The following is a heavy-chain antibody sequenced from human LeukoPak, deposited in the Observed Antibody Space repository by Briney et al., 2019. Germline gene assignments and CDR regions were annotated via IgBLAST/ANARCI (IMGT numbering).Heavy chain of an antibody. D-gene: IGHD3-22*01. J-gene: IGHJ4*02. CDR1: GYTFTGYY. V-gene: IGHV1-2*02. CDR2: INPNSGGT. CDR3: ARGFPTYYYDSSFLAFDY. Sequence: ASVKVSCKASGYTFTGYYMHWVRQAPGQGLEWMGWINPNSGGTNYAQKFQGRVTMTRDTSISTAYMELSRLRSDDTAVYYCARGFPTYYYDSSFLAFDYWGQGTLVTVSS.